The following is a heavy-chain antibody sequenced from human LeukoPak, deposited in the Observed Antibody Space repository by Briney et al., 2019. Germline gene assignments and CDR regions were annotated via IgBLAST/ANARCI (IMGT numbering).Heavy chain of an antibody. J-gene: IGHJ4*02. D-gene: IGHD6-6*01. CDR3: AKGSYSSSFTVHLSD. Sequence: GGSLRLSCAASGLTFSSYAMNWVRQAPGKGLEWVSAISGGGGSTYYAGSVKGRFTISRDNSKNTLYLQMNSLRAEDTAVYFCAKGSYSSSFTVHLSDWGQGTLVTVSS. CDR2: ISGGGGST. V-gene: IGHV3-23*01. CDR1: GLTFSSYA.